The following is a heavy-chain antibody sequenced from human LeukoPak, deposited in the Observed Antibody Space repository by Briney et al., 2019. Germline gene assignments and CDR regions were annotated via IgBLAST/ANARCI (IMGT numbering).Heavy chain of an antibody. Sequence: GGPLRLSCAASGFTFSSYGMHWVRQAPGKGLEWVAVIWSDGSNKYYADSVKGRFTISRDNSKNTLYLQMNSLRADDTAVFYCARDLYGDFLNCDSWGQGTLVTVSS. CDR3: ARDLYGDFLNCDS. CDR2: IWSDGSNK. D-gene: IGHD4-17*01. V-gene: IGHV3-33*08. CDR1: GFTFSSYG. J-gene: IGHJ4*02.